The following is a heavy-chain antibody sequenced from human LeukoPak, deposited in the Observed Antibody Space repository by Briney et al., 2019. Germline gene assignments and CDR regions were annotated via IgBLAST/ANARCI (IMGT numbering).Heavy chain of an antibody. CDR1: GFTFSNYW. D-gene: IGHD2-21*02. J-gene: IGHJ3*02. CDR2: IKQDGTQK. CDR3: ARDCGSDCSQAFDI. V-gene: IGHV3-7*05. Sequence: GGSLRLSCAASGFTFSNYWMSWVRQAPGKGLEWVADIKQDGTQKYFVDSVEGRFTISRDNAKNSLYLQMNSLRVEDTAVYYCARDCGSDCSQAFDIWGQGTMVTVSS.